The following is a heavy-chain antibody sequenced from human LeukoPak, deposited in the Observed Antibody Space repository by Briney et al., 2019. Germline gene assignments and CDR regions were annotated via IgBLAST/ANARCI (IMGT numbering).Heavy chain of an antibody. D-gene: IGHD2-2*01. CDR1: GYRFTNYW. CDR3: AIGGDSSTSCYRCFDY. J-gene: IGHJ4*02. Sequence: GESLKISCKGSGYRFTNYWIGWVRQMPGKGLEWMGIIYPGDSGTRYSPSFQGQVTISADESITTAYLHWSSLKASDTAMYYCAIGGDSSTSCYRCFDYWGQGTLVTVSS. CDR2: IYPGDSGT. V-gene: IGHV5-51*01.